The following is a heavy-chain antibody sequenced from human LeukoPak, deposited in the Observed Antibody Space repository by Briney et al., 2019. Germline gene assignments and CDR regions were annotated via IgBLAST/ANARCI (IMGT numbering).Heavy chain of an antibody. CDR3: ARQLRGGSYLWYFDL. CDR2: IYHSGST. V-gene: IGHV4-59*01. D-gene: IGHD1-26*01. CDR1: GGSISSYY. Sequence: PSETLSLTCTVSGGSISSYYWSWIRQPPGKGLEWIGYIYHSGSTNYNPSLKSPVTISVDMSKNQFSMNLSSVTAADTAVYYCARQLRGGSYLWYFDLWGRGTLVTVSS. J-gene: IGHJ2*01.